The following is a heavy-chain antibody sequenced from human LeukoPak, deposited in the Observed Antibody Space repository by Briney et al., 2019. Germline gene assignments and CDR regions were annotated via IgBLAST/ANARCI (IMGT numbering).Heavy chain of an antibody. V-gene: IGHV3-30*18. Sequence: GGSLRLSCAASGFTFSSYGMHWVRQAPGKGLEWVAVISYDGSNKYYADSVKGRFTISRDNSKNTMYLQMNRLSAEDTAVYYCANDYYDSSGYCDYWGQGTLVTVSS. D-gene: IGHD3-22*01. CDR1: GFTFSSYG. CDR3: ANDYYDSSGYCDY. CDR2: ISYDGSNK. J-gene: IGHJ4*02.